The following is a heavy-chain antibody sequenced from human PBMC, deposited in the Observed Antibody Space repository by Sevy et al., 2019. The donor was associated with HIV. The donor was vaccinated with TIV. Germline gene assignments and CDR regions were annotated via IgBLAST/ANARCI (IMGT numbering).Heavy chain of an antibody. D-gene: IGHD5-12*01. V-gene: IGHV3-49*04. J-gene: IGHJ3*02. CDR2: IRSKAYGGTT. CDR1: GFTFGDYA. Sequence: GESLKISCTASGFTFGDYAMSWVRQAPGKGLEWVGFIRSKAYGGTTEYAASVKGRFTISRDDSKSIAYLQMNSLKTEDTAVYYCTRDAASIVATIEGLDAFDIWGQGTMVTVSS. CDR3: TRDAASIVATIEGLDAFDI.